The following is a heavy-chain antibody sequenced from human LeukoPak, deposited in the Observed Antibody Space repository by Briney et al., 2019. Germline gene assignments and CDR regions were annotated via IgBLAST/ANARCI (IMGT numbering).Heavy chain of an antibody. CDR2: ISNSGGNT. CDR1: GFTFSSYA. V-gene: IGHV3-23*01. J-gene: IGHJ4*02. D-gene: IGHD1-1*01. CDR3: TQNWNCDY. Sequence: PGGSLRLSCAASGFTFSSYAMSWVRQAPGKGLEWVSAISNSGGNTYYADPVKGRFAISRDNSKNTVYLQMNSLRAGDTAVYYCTQNWNCDYWGQGTLVTVSS.